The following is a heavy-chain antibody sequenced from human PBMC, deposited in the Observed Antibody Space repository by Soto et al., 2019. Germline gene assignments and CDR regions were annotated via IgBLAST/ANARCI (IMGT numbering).Heavy chain of an antibody. Sequence: PGGSLRLSCAASGCPFSGYAMSWVRQAQGKGLEWVSVISGSGGSTYYADSVKGRFTISRDNSKNTLYLQMNSLRAEDTAVYYCAKDPRKTISTGNWFDPWGQGTLVTVSS. J-gene: IGHJ5*02. CDR1: GCPFSGYA. CDR2: ISGSGGST. V-gene: IGHV3-23*01. D-gene: IGHD2-2*01. CDR3: AKDPRKTISTGNWFDP.